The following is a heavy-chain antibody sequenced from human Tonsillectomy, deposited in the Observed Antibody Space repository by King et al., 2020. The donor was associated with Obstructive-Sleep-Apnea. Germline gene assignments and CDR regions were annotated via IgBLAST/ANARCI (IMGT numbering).Heavy chain of an antibody. CDR3: AKNSGRGDWAPFDY. CDR2: IRYDGSNK. CDR1: GFTFSSHG. Sequence: VQLVESGGGVVQPGRSLRLSCAASGFTFSSHGMDWVRQAPGKGLEWVAFIRYDGSNKYYVDSVKGRFTISRYNSKKTLFLHMNSLRAEATAVYYCAKNSGRGDWAPFDYWGQGTLVTVSS. J-gene: IGHJ4*02. D-gene: IGHD2-21*02. V-gene: IGHV3-30*02.